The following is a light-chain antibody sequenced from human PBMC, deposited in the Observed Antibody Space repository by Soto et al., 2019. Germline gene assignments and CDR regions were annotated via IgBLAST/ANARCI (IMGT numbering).Light chain of an antibody. CDR2: GAS. V-gene: IGKV3-20*01. CDR3: QQYRSWPRT. CDR1: QSIDNNY. Sequence: EIVLTQSPGTLSLSPGERVTLSFMASQSIDNNYLAWYQQKPGQAPRLLIYGASNRATGIPDRFSGSGSGTDFTLTISSLRPEDFAVYYCQQYRSWPRTFGQGTKVDI. J-gene: IGKJ1*01.